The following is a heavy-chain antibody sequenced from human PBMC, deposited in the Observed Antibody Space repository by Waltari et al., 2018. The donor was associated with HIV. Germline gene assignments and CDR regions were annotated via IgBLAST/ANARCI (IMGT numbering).Heavy chain of an antibody. CDR2: IYYSGST. D-gene: IGHD2-2*01. CDR3: ARSTWYAVVPADATTASSRNWFDP. Sequence: QVQLQESGPGLVKPSETLSLTCTVSGGSISSYYWSWIRQPPGKGLEWIGYIYYSGSTNYNPSLKSRVTISVDTSKNQFSLKLSSVTAADTAVYYCARSTWYAVVPADATTASSRNWFDPWGQGTLVTVSS. CDR1: GGSISSYY. V-gene: IGHV4-59*01. J-gene: IGHJ5*02.